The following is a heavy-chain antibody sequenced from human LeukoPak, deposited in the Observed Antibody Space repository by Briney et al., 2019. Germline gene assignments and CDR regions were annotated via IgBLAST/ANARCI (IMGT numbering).Heavy chain of an antibody. D-gene: IGHD3-22*01. Sequence: VKVSCKASGGTFSSYAISWVRQAPGQGLEWMGGIIPIFGTANYAQKFQGRVTITTDESTSTAYMELSSLRSEGTALYYCARAPYYYDSSGYARSTWWYFDLWGRGTPVTVSS. V-gene: IGHV1-69*05. CDR1: GGTFSSYA. CDR2: IIPIFGTA. J-gene: IGHJ2*01. CDR3: ARAPYYYDSSGYARSTWWYFDL.